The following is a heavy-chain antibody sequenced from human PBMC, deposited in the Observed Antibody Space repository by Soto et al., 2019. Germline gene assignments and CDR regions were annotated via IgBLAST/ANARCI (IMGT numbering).Heavy chain of an antibody. CDR2: VHHSWGS. D-gene: IGHD3-10*01. J-gene: IGHJ6*02. Sequence: QVQLQESGPGLVKPSETLSLSCTVSGGSISSYYWSWFRQSPGKRMEWIGYVHHSWGSSYNPSLRXXVXXSLDTSKSQFSLKVTSVTATATAVYYCARQGFGPLHGLVDVWGQGTTVTVSS. CDR3: ARQGFGPLHGLVDV. CDR1: GGSISSYY. V-gene: IGHV4-59*08.